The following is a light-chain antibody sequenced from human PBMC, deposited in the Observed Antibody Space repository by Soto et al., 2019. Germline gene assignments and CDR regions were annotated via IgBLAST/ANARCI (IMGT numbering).Light chain of an antibody. V-gene: IGKV1-39*01. Sequence: DIHMTQSPSSLCASVGDRVTLTCRASQNVDMYLNLYQQKPGKSPRVLISGASNLQSAVPSRFSRSGSGTDFTITISTLQSEDFASYFCQHTFNSPPWTVGPGTQVDIK. CDR2: GAS. CDR1: QNVDMY. J-gene: IGKJ1*01. CDR3: QHTFNSPPWT.